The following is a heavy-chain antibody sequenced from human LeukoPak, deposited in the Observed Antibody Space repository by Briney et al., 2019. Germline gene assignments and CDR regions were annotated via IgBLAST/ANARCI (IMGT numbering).Heavy chain of an antibody. CDR3: ARGDGDIVVVPAATPFDY. V-gene: IGHV4-34*01. CDR2: INHSGST. Sequence: SETLSLTCAVYGGSFSGYYWSWIRQPPGKGLEWTGEINHSGSTNYNPSLKSRVTISVDTSKNQFSLKLSSVTAADTAAYYCARGDGDIVVVPAATPFDYWGQGTLVTVSS. D-gene: IGHD2-2*01. CDR1: GGSFSGYY. J-gene: IGHJ4*02.